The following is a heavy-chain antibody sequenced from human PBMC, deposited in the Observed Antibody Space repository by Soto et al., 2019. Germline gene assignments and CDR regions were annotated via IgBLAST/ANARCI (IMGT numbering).Heavy chain of an antibody. Sequence: EVQLVESGGGLVQPGGSLRLSCVTSGFSFSTFWLNWVRQAPGRGLEWVANINQDGSEKYYVDSVKGRFTISRDNAQNVLYLEMNSLSGEDTAVYSCLRGNRPRSTWGQGTLVTVSS. CDR1: GFSFSTFW. V-gene: IGHV3-7*04. CDR3: LRGNRPRST. J-gene: IGHJ5*02. D-gene: IGHD6-6*01. CDR2: INQDGSEK.